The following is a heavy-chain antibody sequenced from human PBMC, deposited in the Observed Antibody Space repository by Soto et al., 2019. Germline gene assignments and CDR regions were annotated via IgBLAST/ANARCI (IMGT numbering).Heavy chain of an antibody. D-gene: IGHD6-13*01. J-gene: IGHJ5*02. CDR1: GYTFTSYG. CDR2: INAANGDT. CDR3: VRRHVSATGIDWFDP. Sequence: ASVKVSCKASGYTFTSYGIHWVRQAPGQRLEWMGWINAANGDTKYSPKFQGRVTITRDTSASTAYMELGSLRSEDTAVYYCVRRHVSATGIDWFDPWGQGTLVTVSS. V-gene: IGHV1-3*01.